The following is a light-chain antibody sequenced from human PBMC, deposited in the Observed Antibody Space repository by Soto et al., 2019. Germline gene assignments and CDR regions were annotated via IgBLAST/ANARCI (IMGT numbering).Light chain of an antibody. J-gene: IGKJ5*01. V-gene: IGKV3-11*01. CDR1: QSVSSY. CDR3: QQRHMWPIT. Sequence: EILLTQSPATLSLSPGERATLSCRASQSVSSYVAWYQQKPGQAPRLLIYDASNSATGIPARFSGSGSGTDFTLTISSLEPEDSAVYYCQQRHMWPITFGQGTRLEIK. CDR2: DAS.